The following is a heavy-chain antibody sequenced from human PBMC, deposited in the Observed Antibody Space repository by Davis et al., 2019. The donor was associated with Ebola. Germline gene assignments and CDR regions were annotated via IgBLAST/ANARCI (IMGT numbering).Heavy chain of an antibody. J-gene: IGHJ4*02. CDR3: AKEIGRGYTYGD. Sequence: GESLKISCAVSGFTLSSYAMSWVRQAPGKGLEWVSAISGNGGSILSADSVKGRFTISRDNSRDTLYLEMNSLRVEDTAVYYCAKEIGRGYTYGDWGQGTLVTVSS. CDR2: ISGNGGSI. D-gene: IGHD5-18*01. CDR1: GFTLSSYA. V-gene: IGHV3-23*01.